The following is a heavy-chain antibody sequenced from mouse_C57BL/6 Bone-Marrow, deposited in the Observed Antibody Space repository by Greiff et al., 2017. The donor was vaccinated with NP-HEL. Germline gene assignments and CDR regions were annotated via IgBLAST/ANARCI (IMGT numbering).Heavy chain of an antibody. V-gene: IGHV1-47*01. J-gene: IGHJ1*03. CDR1: GYTFTTYP. Sequence: VQLKESGAELVKPGASVKMSCKASGYTFTTYPIEWMKQNHGKSLEWIGNFHPYNDDTKYNEKFKGKATLTVEKSSSTVYLELSRLTSDDSAVYYCARSYSNQGYFDVWGTGTTVTVSS. D-gene: IGHD2-5*01. CDR3: ARSYSNQGYFDV. CDR2: FHPYNDDT.